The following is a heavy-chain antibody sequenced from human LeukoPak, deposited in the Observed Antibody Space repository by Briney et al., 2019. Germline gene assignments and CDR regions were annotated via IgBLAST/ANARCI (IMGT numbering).Heavy chain of an antibody. D-gene: IGHD3-10*01. CDR1: GYSFTGYW. CDR2: IYPGDSDT. V-gene: IGHV5-51*01. CDR3: ARHHGSGSYYNVGYYYGMDV. J-gene: IGHJ6*04. Sequence: LGESLKISCKGSGYSFTGYWIGWVRQMPGKGLEWMGIIYPGDSDTRYSPSFQGQVTISADKSISTAYLQWSSLKASDTAMYYCARHHGSGSYYNVGYYYGMDVWGKGTTVTVSS.